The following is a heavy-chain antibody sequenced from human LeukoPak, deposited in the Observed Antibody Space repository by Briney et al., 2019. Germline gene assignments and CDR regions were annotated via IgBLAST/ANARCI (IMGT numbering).Heavy chain of an antibody. Sequence: GGSLRLSCAASGFTFSSHWMHWVRQAPGKGLVWVSRINSDGSSISYADSVKGRFTISRDNPKNTAYLQMNSLRGDDTGVYYCSTGGWPTAGTPRMDVWGQGTTVIVSS. J-gene: IGHJ6*02. CDR3: STGGWPTAGTPRMDV. CDR2: INSDGSSI. CDR1: GFTFSSHW. D-gene: IGHD6-13*01. V-gene: IGHV3-74*01.